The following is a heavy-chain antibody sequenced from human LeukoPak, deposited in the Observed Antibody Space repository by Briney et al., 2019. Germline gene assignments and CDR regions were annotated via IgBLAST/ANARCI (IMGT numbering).Heavy chain of an antibody. D-gene: IGHD6-13*01. CDR1: GGTFSNYA. CDR2: IIPILGIA. CDR3: AKDQRVPAAGSDY. J-gene: IGHJ4*02. Sequence: GASVKVSCKASGGTFSNYAISWVRQAPGQGLEWMGRIIPILGIANYAQKFQGRVTITADKSTSTAYMELSSLRSEDTAVYYCAKDQRVPAAGSDYWGQGTLVTVSS. V-gene: IGHV1-69*04.